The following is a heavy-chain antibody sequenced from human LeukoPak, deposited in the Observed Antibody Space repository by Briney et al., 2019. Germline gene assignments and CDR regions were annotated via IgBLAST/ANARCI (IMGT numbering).Heavy chain of an antibody. D-gene: IGHD2-15*01. CDR1: GYTFTSYD. J-gene: IGHJ6*04. CDR2: MNPNSGNT. CDR3: ARMRDSSYYYYYGMDV. Sequence: ASVKVSCKASGYTFTSYDINWVRQATGQGLEWMGWMNPNSGNTGYAQKFQGRVTMTRNTSISTAYMELSSLRSEDTAVYYCARMRDSSYYYYYGMDVWGKGTTVTVSS. V-gene: IGHV1-8*01.